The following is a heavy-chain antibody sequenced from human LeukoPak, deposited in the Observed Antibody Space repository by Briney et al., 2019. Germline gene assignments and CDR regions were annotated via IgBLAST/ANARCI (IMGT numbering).Heavy chain of an antibody. CDR1: GFTFSSYW. D-gene: IGHD3-3*01. CDR2: IKQDGSEK. CDR3: ARGVGSVYYTRYYFAY. Sequence: GGSLRRSCAASGFTFSSYWMSWVRQAPGKGLEWVANIKQDGSEKYYVDSVKGRFTISRDNAKNSLYLQMNSLRAEDTAVYYCARGVGSVYYTRYYFAYGGQGTLVTVSS. J-gene: IGHJ4*02. V-gene: IGHV3-7*04.